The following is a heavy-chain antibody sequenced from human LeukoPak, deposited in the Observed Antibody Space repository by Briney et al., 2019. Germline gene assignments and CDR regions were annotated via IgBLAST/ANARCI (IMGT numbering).Heavy chain of an antibody. Sequence: SETLSLTCAVYGGSFSGYYWSWIRQPPGKGLEWIGEINHSGSTNYNLSLKSRVTISVDTSKNQFSLKLSSVTAADTAVYYCARGGIMAVSSDFDYWGQGTLVTVSS. CDR1: GGSFSGYY. V-gene: IGHV4-34*01. CDR3: ARGGIMAVSSDFDY. J-gene: IGHJ4*02. CDR2: INHSGST. D-gene: IGHD1-26*01.